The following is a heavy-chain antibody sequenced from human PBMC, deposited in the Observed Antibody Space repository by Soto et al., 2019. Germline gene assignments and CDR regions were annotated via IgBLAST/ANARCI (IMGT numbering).Heavy chain of an antibody. J-gene: IGHJ5*02. Sequence: QVQLVQSGAEVKKPGASVKVSCKTSGYTFTSYGISWVRQAPGQRLEWVGWISGYDGNTDYAHKFRGRVTMTTDTSTNTAYMDLRSLRSDDKAMYYCARHNSQWPNWFDPWGQGTPVTVSS. V-gene: IGHV1-18*01. CDR1: GYTFTSYG. CDR3: ARHNSQWPNWFDP. D-gene: IGHD1-1*01. CDR2: ISGYDGNT.